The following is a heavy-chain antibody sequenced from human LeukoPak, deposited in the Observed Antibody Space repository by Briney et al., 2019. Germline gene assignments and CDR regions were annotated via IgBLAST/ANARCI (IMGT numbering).Heavy chain of an antibody. CDR1: GYTFTSYG. Sequence: GASVKVSCKASGYTFTSYGISWVRQAPGQGLEWMGWISPYNGNTNYAQKPQGRVTMTTDTSTSTAYMELRSLRSDDAAVYYCALIVVVPAARSQYYYYGMDVWGQGTTVTVSS. CDR2: ISPYNGNT. CDR3: ALIVVVPAARSQYYYYGMDV. J-gene: IGHJ6*02. D-gene: IGHD2-2*01. V-gene: IGHV1-18*01.